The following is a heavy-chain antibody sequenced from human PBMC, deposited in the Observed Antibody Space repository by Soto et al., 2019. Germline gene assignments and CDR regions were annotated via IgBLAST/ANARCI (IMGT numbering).Heavy chain of an antibody. V-gene: IGHV4-34*01. D-gene: IGHD3-3*01. Sequence: QVLLQQWGAGLLKPSETLSLTCAVYGGSFRRYFWGWIRQSPGKGLEWMGEIDHSGGTNYNPSLKSRVTISVEMSKNQFSLRLRSVTAADTAVYYCARRGPGGRFLEWSSPGGMDVWGQGTTVTVSS. CDR1: GGSFRRYF. J-gene: IGHJ6*02. CDR3: ARRGPGGRFLEWSSPGGMDV. CDR2: IDHSGGT.